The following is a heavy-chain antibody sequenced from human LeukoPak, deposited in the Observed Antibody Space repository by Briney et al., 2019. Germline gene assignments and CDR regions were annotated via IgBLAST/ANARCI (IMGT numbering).Heavy chain of an antibody. CDR1: GFTFINHA. D-gene: IGHD3-3*01. J-gene: IGHJ4*02. Sequence: GGSLRLSCAASGFTFINHAMTWVRQAPGKGLEWVSAIGSNGGATYYADSVRGRFTVSRDNSKNTLYLQMNSLRADDTAVYYCAKDHNDFWSGYPPNWGQGTLVTVSS. CDR2: IGSNGGAT. CDR3: AKDHNDFWSGYPPN. V-gene: IGHV3-23*01.